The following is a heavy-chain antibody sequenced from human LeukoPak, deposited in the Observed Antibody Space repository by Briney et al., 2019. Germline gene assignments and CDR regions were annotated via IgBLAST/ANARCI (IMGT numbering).Heavy chain of an antibody. CDR3: ARPGYYYYYMDV. Sequence: ASVKVSCKASGYTFTSYDINWVRQATGQGLEWMGWMNPNSGNTGYAQRFQGRVTMTRNTSISTVYMELSSLRSEDTAVYYCARPGYYYYYMDVWGKGTTVTVSS. V-gene: IGHV1-8*01. CDR2: MNPNSGNT. CDR1: GYTFTSYD. J-gene: IGHJ6*03.